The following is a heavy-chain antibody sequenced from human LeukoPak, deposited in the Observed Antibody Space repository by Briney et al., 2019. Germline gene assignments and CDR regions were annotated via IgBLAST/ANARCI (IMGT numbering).Heavy chain of an antibody. V-gene: IGHV5-51*01. CDR1: GYSFTSYW. CDR2: IYPGDSDT. D-gene: IGHD3-10*01. Sequence: GESLKIPCKGSGYSFTSYWIGWVRQMPGKGLEWMGIIYPGDSDTKYSPSFQGQVTISADKSISTAYLQWSSLKASDTAMYHCARAVYGSRSYYDYWGQGTLVTVSS. J-gene: IGHJ4*02. CDR3: ARAVYGSRSYYDY.